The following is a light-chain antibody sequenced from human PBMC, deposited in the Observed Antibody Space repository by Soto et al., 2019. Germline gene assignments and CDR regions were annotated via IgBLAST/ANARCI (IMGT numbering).Light chain of an antibody. V-gene: IGLV2-11*01. CDR1: RSDVGSYDY. Sequence: QSALTQPRSVSGSPGQSVTISCTGTRSDVGSYDYVSWHQQYPGKAPKLMIYDVNKRPSGVPDRFSGSKSGNSASLTISGLQAEDEADYYCCSYAGSYSYVFGTGTKVTVL. J-gene: IGLJ1*01. CDR2: DVN. CDR3: CSYAGSYSYV.